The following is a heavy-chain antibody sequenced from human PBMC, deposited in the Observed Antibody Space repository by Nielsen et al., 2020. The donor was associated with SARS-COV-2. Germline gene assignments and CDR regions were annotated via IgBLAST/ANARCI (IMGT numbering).Heavy chain of an antibody. Sequence: GSLRLSCAVSGGSISSSNWWSWVRQPPGKGLEWIGEIYHSGSTNYNPSLKSRVTISVDKSKNQFSLKLSSVTAADTAVYYCASLPTVVTLYGMDVWGQGTTVTVSS. D-gene: IGHD4-23*01. CDR3: ASLPTVVTLYGMDV. V-gene: IGHV4-4*02. CDR2: IYHSGST. CDR1: GGSISSSNW. J-gene: IGHJ6*02.